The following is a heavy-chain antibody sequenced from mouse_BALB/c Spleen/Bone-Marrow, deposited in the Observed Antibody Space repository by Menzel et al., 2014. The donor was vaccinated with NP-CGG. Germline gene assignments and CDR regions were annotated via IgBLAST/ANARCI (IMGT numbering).Heavy chain of an antibody. CDR1: GFNIKDTY. D-gene: IGHD1-1*01. Sequence: EVKVEESGAELVKPGASVKLSSTASGFNIKDTYMHWVKQRPEQGLEWIGRIDPANGNTKYDPKFQGKATITADTSSNTAYLQLSSLTSEDTAVYYCARYNYGSSQFAYWGQGTLVTVSA. V-gene: IGHV14-3*02. CDR2: IDPANGNT. J-gene: IGHJ3*01. CDR3: ARYNYGSSQFAY.